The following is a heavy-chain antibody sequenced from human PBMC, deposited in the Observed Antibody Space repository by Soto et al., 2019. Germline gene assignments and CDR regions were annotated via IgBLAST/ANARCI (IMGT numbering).Heavy chain of an antibody. CDR1: GYTFTNYP. V-gene: IGHV1-3*01. CDR2: IDAGNGNT. Sequence: QVPLMQSGAEVKRPGASMKISCKTSGYTFTNYPIHWVRQAPGQTLEWMGWIDAGNGNTKYSQSFQDRVTFTRDTSANTAYMELSSLRSEDTAVYYCARYNYFDYWGQGTLVTVSS. D-gene: IGHD1-1*01. CDR3: ARYNYFDY. J-gene: IGHJ4*02.